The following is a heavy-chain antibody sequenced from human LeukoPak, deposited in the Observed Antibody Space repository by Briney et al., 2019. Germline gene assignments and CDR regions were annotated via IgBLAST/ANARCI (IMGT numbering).Heavy chain of an antibody. CDR2: IDWNGGST. D-gene: IGHD1-7*01. CDR3: ARIALTGTTPYYFDY. CDR1: GLTFDDYG. Sequence: GGSLRLSCAASGLTFDDYGMSWVRQAPGKGLEWVSGIDWNGGSTGYADSVKGRFTISRDNAKNSLYLQMNSLRAEDTALYYCARIALTGTTPYYFDYWGQGTLVTVSS. J-gene: IGHJ4*02. V-gene: IGHV3-20*04.